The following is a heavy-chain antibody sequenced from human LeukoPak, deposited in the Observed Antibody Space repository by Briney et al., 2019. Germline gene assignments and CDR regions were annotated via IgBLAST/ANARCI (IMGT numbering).Heavy chain of an antibody. CDR2: IYYSGST. Sequence: RSETLSLTCTVSGGSISSYYWSWIRQPPGKGLEWIGYIYYSGSTNYNPSLKSRVTISVDTSKNQFSLKLSSVTAADTAVYYCARGLRSSSRSPDFDYWGQGTLVTVSS. J-gene: IGHJ4*02. V-gene: IGHV4-59*01. D-gene: IGHD6-13*01. CDR1: GGSISSYY. CDR3: ARGLRSSSRSPDFDY.